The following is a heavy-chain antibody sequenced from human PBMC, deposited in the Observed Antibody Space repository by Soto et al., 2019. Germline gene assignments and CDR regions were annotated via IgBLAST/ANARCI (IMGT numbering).Heavy chain of an antibody. D-gene: IGHD1-26*01. CDR1: GYTFTSYA. Sequence: QVQLVQSGAEVKKPGASVKVSCKASGYTFTSYAMHWVRQAPGQRLEWMGWINAGNGNTKYSQKCQGRVTITRDTSASTAYMELSSLRSEDTAVYYCARDSGSYQLDYWGQGTLVTVSS. V-gene: IGHV1-3*01. CDR3: ARDSGSYQLDY. J-gene: IGHJ4*02. CDR2: INAGNGNT.